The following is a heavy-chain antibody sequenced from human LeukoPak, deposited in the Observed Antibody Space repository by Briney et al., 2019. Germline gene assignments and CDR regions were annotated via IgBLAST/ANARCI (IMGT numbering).Heavy chain of an antibody. CDR3: ARDADGGSYFTY. CDR1: GFTFSSYA. J-gene: IGHJ4*02. D-gene: IGHD1-26*01. CDR2: ISSSGGST. Sequence: GGSLILSCAASGFTFSSYAIHWVRQAPGKGLEYVSAISSSGGSTFYANSVKGRFTISRDNSKNTLYLQMGSLRAEDMAVYYCARDADGGSYFTYWGQGTLVTVSS. V-gene: IGHV3-64*01.